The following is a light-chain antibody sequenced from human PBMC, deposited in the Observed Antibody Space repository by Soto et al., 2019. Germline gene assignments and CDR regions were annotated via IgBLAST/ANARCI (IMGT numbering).Light chain of an antibody. V-gene: IGLV1-47*01. CDR1: SSNIGSHY. Sequence: QAVVTQPPSASGTPGQRVTISCSGSSSNIGSHYVFWYQQLPGTAPKLLIYRNSQRPSGVPDRFSGSKSGTSAALAISGLRSEDEADYYCAAWDDSLSGWLFGGGTKLTVL. CDR3: AAWDDSLSGWL. CDR2: RNS. J-gene: IGLJ3*02.